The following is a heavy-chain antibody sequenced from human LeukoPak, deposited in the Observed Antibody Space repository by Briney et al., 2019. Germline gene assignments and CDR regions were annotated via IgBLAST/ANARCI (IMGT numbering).Heavy chain of an antibody. J-gene: IGHJ6*02. CDR2: IYYSGST. CDR3: ASQPSTVTPYYYYYGMDV. D-gene: IGHD4-17*01. CDR1: GGSINYYY. V-gene: IGHV4-59*12. Sequence: SETLSLTCTVSGGSINYYYWMWIRQPPGKGLEWIGYIYYSGSTYYNPSLKSRVTISVDTSKNQFSLKLSSVTAADTAVYYCASQPSTVTPYYYYYGMDVWGQGTTVTVSS.